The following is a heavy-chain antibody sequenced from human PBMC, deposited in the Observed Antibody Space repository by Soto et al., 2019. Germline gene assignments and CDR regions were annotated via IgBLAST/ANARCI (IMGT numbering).Heavy chain of an antibody. V-gene: IGHV3-21*01. Sequence: EVQLVESGGGLVKPGGSLRLSCAASGFTFSSYSMHWVRQAPGKGLEWVSSISSRSRSIYYADSQKGRFTISRDNTKNSRYLQMNHLRAEDAAVYYCARDRGDYEGLVPYSFAHWGQGTLVTVSS. D-gene: IGHD4-17*01. CDR3: ARDRGDYEGLVPYSFAH. CDR2: ISSRSRSI. CDR1: GFTFSSYS. J-gene: IGHJ4*02.